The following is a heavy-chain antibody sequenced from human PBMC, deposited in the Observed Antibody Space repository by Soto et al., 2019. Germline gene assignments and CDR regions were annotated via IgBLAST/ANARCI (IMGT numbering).Heavy chain of an antibody. J-gene: IGHJ4*02. CDR3: ARERSLIAAAGKFIDF. V-gene: IGHV1-46*01. D-gene: IGHD6-13*01. CDR1: GYTFTSYY. Sequence: ASVKVSCKASGYTFTSYYMHWVRQAPGQGLEWMGIINPSGGSTSYAQKFQGRVTMTRDTSTSTVYMELSSLRSEDTAVYYCARERSLIAAAGKFIDFWGQGTLVTVSS. CDR2: INPSGGST.